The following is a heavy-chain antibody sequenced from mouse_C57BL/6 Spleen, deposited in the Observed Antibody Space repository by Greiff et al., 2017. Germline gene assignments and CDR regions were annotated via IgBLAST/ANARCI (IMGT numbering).Heavy chain of an antibody. V-gene: IGHV5-4*01. CDR3: ARRGYGNYEGYFDV. D-gene: IGHD2-1*01. J-gene: IGHJ1*03. Sequence: VQLKESGGGLVKPGGSLKLSCAASGFTFSSYAMSWVRQTPEKRLEWVATISDGGSYTYYPDNVKGRFTISRDNAKNNLYLQMSHLKSEVTAMYYCARRGYGNYEGYFDVWGTGTTVTVSS. CDR2: ISDGGSYT. CDR1: GFTFSSYA.